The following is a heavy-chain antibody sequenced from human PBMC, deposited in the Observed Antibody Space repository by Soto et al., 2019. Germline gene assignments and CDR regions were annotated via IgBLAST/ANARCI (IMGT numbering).Heavy chain of an antibody. CDR3: VSHTAIVATITDYYYMDV. D-gene: IGHD5-12*01. J-gene: IGHJ6*03. Sequence: GESLKISCKGSGYSFTSYWIGWVRQMPGEGLEWMGIIYPGDSDTRYSPSFQGQFTISADKSISTAYLQWSSLKASDTAFYYFVSHTAIVATITDYYYMDVWGKGTTVTVSS. V-gene: IGHV5-51*01. CDR2: IYPGDSDT. CDR1: GYSFTSYW.